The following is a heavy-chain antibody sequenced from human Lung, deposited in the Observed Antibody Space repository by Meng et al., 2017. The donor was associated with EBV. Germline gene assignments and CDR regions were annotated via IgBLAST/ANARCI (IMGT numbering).Heavy chain of an antibody. J-gene: IGHJ5*02. CDR2: IYDSGST. CDR3: AREYSSSSGLPGP. V-gene: IGHV4-30-4*08. D-gene: IGHD6-6*01. Sequence: QVQLKASGPGLVKPSPTLSLTCTVSGGSIRFGDYYWSWIRQPPGKGLEWIGYIYDSGSTSYNPSLMSRVTISVDTSRNQFSLKLTSVTAADTAVYYCAREYSSSSGLPGPWGQGTLVTVSS. CDR1: GGSIRFGDYY.